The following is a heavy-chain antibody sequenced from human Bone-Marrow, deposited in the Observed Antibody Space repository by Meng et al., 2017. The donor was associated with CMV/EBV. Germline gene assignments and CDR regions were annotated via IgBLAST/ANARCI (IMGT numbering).Heavy chain of an antibody. Sequence: ASVKVSCKASGYTFTGYYMHWVRQAPGQGLEWMGWINPNSGGTNYAQKFQGRVTMTRGTSISTAYMELSRLRSDDTAVYYCARLDIYDSSGYNGYWGQGTLVTVSS. V-gene: IGHV1-2*02. CDR3: ARLDIYDSSGYNGY. CDR1: GYTFTGYY. D-gene: IGHD3-22*01. J-gene: IGHJ4*02. CDR2: INPNSGGT.